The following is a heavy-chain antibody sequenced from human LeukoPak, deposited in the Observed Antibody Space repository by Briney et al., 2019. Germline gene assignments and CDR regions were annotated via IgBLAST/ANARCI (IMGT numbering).Heavy chain of an antibody. Sequence: GGSLRLSCAASGFTFSGSAMHWVRQASGKGLEWVGRIRSKVNNCATAYAASVKDRFTISRDDSRNTAYLQMNSLKTEDTAVYYCTTQYSRGPPGYWGQGTLV. V-gene: IGHV3-73*01. CDR2: IRSKVNNCAT. J-gene: IGHJ4*02. CDR3: TTQYSRGPPGY. CDR1: GFTFSGSA. D-gene: IGHD6-19*01.